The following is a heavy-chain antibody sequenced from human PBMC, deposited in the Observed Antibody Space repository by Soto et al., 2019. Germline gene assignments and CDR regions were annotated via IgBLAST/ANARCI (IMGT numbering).Heavy chain of an antibody. J-gene: IGHJ6*02. Sequence: PSETLSLTCAVYGGCFSGYYWSWIRQPPGKGLEWIGEINHSGSTNYNPSLKSRVTISVDTSKNQLSLKLSSVTAADTAVYYCARALAAAGLGSYYYYSGMDVWGQGTTVTVS. V-gene: IGHV4-34*01. D-gene: IGHD6-13*01. CDR3: ARALAAAGLGSYYYYSGMDV. CDR1: GGCFSGYY. CDR2: INHSGST.